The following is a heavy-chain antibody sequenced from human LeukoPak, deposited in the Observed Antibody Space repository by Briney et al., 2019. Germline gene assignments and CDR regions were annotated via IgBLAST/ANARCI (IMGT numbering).Heavy chain of an antibody. CDR1: GGSFSGYY. V-gene: IGHV4-34*01. J-gene: IGHJ5*02. CDR2: INHSGST. Sequence: SETLSLTCAVYGGSFSGYYWSWIRQPPGKGLEWIGEINHSGSTNYNPSLKSRVTISVDTSKNQFSLKLSSVTAADTAVYYCARRGIVVVPAAFNWFDPWGQGTLVTVSS. CDR3: ARRGIVVVPAAFNWFDP. D-gene: IGHD2-2*01.